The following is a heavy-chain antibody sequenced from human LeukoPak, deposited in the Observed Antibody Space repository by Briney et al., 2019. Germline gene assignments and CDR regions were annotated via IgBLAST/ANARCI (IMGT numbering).Heavy chain of an antibody. D-gene: IGHD3-9*01. J-gene: IGHJ4*02. V-gene: IGHV1-69*06. CDR2: IIPIFGTA. CDR3: ARVLRYYDILSKPFDY. Sequence: SVKVSCKASGGTFSSYAISWVRQAPGQGLEWMGGIIPIFGTANYAQKFQGRVTITADKSTSTAYMELSSLRSEDTAVYYCARVLRYYDILSKPFDYWGQGTLVTVSS. CDR1: GGTFSSYA.